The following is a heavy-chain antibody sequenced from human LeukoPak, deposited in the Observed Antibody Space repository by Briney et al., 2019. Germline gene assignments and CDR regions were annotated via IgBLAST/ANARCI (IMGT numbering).Heavy chain of an antibody. D-gene: IGHD3-22*01. CDR3: ARIAIDYDSSGYYPRGFDY. V-gene: IGHV4-34*01. CDR1: GGSFSGYY. CDR2: IYHSGST. J-gene: IGHJ4*02. Sequence: SETLSLTCAVYGGSFSGYYWSWIRQPPGKGLEWIGSIYHSGSTYYNPSLKSRVTISVDTSKNQFSLKLSSVTAADTAVYYCARIAIDYDSSGYYPRGFDYWGQGTLVTVPS.